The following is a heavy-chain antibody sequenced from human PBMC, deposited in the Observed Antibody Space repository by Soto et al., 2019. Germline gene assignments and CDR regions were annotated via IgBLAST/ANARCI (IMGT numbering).Heavy chain of an antibody. CDR2: IYYSVST. CDR3: ARDWEVEPDALYYYHGMDV. D-gene: IGHD1-1*01. V-gene: IGHV4-59*01. Sequence: PGKGLEWIGYIYYSVSTNYNPSLKSRVTISVDTSKNQFCLKLSSVTAADTAVYYCARDWEVEPDALYYYHGMDVWGQGITVSVFS. J-gene: IGHJ6*02.